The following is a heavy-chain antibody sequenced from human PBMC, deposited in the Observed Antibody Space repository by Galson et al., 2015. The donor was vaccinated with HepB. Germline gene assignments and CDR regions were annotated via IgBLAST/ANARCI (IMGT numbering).Heavy chain of an antibody. CDR2: ISGSGGST. Sequence: SLRLSCAASGFTFSSYAMSWVRQAPGKGLEWVSAISGSGGSTYYADSVKGRFTISRDNSKNTLYLQMNSLRAEDTAVYYCAKGAPPSGIVGNDGMDVWGQGTTVTVSS. CDR1: GFTFSSYA. CDR3: AKGAPPSGIVGNDGMDV. V-gene: IGHV3-23*01. D-gene: IGHD1-26*01. J-gene: IGHJ6*02.